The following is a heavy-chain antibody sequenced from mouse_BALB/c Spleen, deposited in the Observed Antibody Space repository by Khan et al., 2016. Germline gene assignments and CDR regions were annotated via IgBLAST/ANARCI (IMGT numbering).Heavy chain of an antibody. J-gene: IGHJ4*01. CDR3: TRGYYGYAMDY. CDR2: INPSSGYT. CDR1: GYTFTSHW. D-gene: IGHD1-1*01. V-gene: IGHV1-7*01. Sequence: QVQLQQSGAELAKPGASVKMSCKASGYTFTSHWMHWIKQRPGQGLEWIGYINPSSGYTDYSQKFKDKATLTADKSSSTAYMQLSSLTSEDSAIYYFTRGYYGYAMDYWGQGTSDTVSS.